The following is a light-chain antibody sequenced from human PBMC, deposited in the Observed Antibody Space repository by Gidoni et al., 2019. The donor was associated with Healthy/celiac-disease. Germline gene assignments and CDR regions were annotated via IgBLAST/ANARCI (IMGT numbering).Light chain of an antibody. J-gene: IGLJ2*01. CDR3: CSYAGSYTFWV. CDR2: DVS. V-gene: IGLV2-11*01. Sequence: QSALTPPRSVSVSPGQSVTISCTGTSSDVGGYNYVSWYQQHPGKAPKLMIYDVSKRPSGVPDRFSGSKSGNTASLTISGLQAEDEADYYCCSYAGSYTFWVFGGGTKLTVL. CDR1: SSDVGGYNY.